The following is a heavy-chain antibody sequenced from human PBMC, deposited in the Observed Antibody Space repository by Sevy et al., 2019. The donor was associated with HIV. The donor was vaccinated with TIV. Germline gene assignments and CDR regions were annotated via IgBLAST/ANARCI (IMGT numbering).Heavy chain of an antibody. J-gene: IGHJ1*01. D-gene: IGHD2-21*02. CDR3: XXXXXXXXXDCRYFQA. Sequence: GGSLRLSCAASGFTFSNHALHWVRQGPGKGLEWVALISNDGSNEYYADSVEGRFTISRDSSNNTLYLQMNSLRVDDXXXXXXXXXXXXXXXDCRYFQAWGQGTLVTVSS. V-gene: IGHV3-30*04. CDR2: ISNDGSNE. CDR1: GFTFSNHA.